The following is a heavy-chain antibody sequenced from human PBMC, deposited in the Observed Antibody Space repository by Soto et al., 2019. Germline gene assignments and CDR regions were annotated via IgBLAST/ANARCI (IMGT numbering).Heavy chain of an antibody. CDR2: IYYSGST. CDR3: ARFGSGWRFDY. D-gene: IGHD6-19*01. CDR1: GGSISSSSYY. Sequence: SETLSLTCTVSGGSISSSSYYWGWIRQPPGKGLEWIGSIYYSGSTYYNPSLKSRVTISVDTSKNQFSLKLSSVTAAGTAVYYCARFGSGWRFDYWGQGTLVTVSS. J-gene: IGHJ4*02. V-gene: IGHV4-39*01.